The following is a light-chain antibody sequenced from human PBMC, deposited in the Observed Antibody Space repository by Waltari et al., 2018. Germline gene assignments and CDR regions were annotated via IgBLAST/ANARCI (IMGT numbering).Light chain of an antibody. CDR3: QQYHNWPPWT. CDR1: PSVTTK. CDR2: DAS. Sequence: EIVMTQSPATLSVSTGEGATLSCRASPSVTTKLAWYQLKPGQAPRLLIYDASSRATGIPARFSGSGFGTEFTLTISSLQSEDFAVYYCQQYHNWPPWTFGRGTKVEIK. V-gene: IGKV3D-15*01. J-gene: IGKJ1*01.